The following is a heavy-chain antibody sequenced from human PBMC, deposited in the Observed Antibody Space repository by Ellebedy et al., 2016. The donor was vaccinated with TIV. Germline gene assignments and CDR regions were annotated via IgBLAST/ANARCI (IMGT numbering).Heavy chain of an antibody. Sequence: GESLKISCAASGFTFSSYWMSWVRQAPGKGLEWVANIKQDRTEKYYVDSVKGRFTISRDNAKNSLYLQMNSLRAEDTAVYYCARVTTLATGTGYYFDYWGQGTLVTVSS. V-gene: IGHV3-7*01. J-gene: IGHJ4*02. CDR3: ARVTTLATGTGYYFDY. D-gene: IGHD4-17*01. CDR1: GFTFSSYW. CDR2: IKQDRTEK.